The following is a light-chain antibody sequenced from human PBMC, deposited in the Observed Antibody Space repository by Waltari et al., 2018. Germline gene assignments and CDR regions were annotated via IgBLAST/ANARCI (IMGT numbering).Light chain of an antibody. CDR2: DDN. V-gene: IGLV3-21*02. CDR1: NIGSKS. J-gene: IGLJ2*01. Sequence: SYVLSQPPPVSVAPGQTAIITCGGDNIGSKSVHWYQQRAGQAPVLVVHDDNDRPSGIPERLSGSNSGNTATLTISRVEAGDEADFYCQVWDSGSGRPQVIFGGGTRLTVL. CDR3: QVWDSGSGRPQVI.